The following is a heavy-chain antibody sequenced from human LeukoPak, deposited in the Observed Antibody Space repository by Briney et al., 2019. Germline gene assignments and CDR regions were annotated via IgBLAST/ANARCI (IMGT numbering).Heavy chain of an antibody. CDR3: ARSYGSGSEYTPFDY. CDR1: GYTFTGYY. D-gene: IGHD3-10*01. J-gene: IGHJ4*02. CDR2: INPNSGGT. V-gene: IGHV1-2*02. Sequence: ASVKVSCKASGYTFTGYYMHWVRQAPGQGLEWMGWINPNSGGTNYAQKFQGRVTMTRDTSISTAYMELSRLRSDDTAVYYCARSYGSGSEYTPFDYWGQGTLATVSS.